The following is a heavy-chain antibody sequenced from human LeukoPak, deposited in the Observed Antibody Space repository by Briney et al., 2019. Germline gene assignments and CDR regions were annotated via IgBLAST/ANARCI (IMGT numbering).Heavy chain of an antibody. V-gene: IGHV5-51*01. D-gene: IGHD6-13*01. Sequence: GDSLKIPGKGSGYSFTSYWIGRVRQVPAKGLELIGIIYPSYSDTRYSPSFQGQVTISAEKSLSTAYLQWRSLKASDTAMYYCPRHSSFHIAAAAIDCWGQGTLVTVSS. CDR3: PRHSSFHIAAAAIDC. CDR1: GYSFTSYW. J-gene: IGHJ4*02. CDR2: IYPSYSDT.